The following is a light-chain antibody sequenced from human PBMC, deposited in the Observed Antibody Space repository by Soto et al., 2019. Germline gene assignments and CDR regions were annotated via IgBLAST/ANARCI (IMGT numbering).Light chain of an antibody. J-gene: IGLJ2*01. CDR1: SSNIGINT. CDR2: SDN. Sequence: QSVLTQPPSTSGTPGQRVTISCSGSSSNIGINTVAWYQQLPGTAPKLLIYSDNQRPSGAPERFSGSKSGTSASLAISGLQSEEEADYYCAAWDDSLNGVVFGGGTKLTVL. V-gene: IGLV1-44*01. CDR3: AAWDDSLNGVV.